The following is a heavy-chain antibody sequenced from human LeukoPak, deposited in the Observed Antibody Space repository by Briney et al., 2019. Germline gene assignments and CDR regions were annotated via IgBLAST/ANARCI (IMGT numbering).Heavy chain of an antibody. CDR2: IYTSGST. D-gene: IGHD3-22*01. J-gene: IGHJ4*02. V-gene: IGHV4-61*02. Sequence: SETLSLTCTVSGGSLSSGNYYWSWIRQPAGKGLEWVGRIYTSGSTNYNPYLNSRVTISVDTSKSQFSLTLSSVIAADTAVYYCARATYEDFDSWGQGTLVTVSS. CDR1: GGSLSSGNYY. CDR3: ARATYEDFDS.